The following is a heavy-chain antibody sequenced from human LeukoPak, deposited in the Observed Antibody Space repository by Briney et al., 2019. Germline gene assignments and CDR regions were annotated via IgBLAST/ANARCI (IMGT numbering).Heavy chain of an antibody. D-gene: IGHD1-1*01. CDR1: GFTFSSYA. CDR2: ISGSGGST. V-gene: IGHV3-23*01. J-gene: IGHJ3*02. Sequence: PGGSLRLSCAASGFTFSSYAMSWVRQAPGKGLEWVSAISGSGGSTYYADSVKGRFTISRDNSKNTLYLQMNSLRVEDTAMYYCARDFLDWGTRTGAFDIWGQGTMVTVSS. CDR3: ARDFLDWGTRTGAFDI.